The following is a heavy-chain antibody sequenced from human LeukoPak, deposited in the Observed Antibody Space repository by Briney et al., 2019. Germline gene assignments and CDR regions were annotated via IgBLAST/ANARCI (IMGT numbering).Heavy chain of an antibody. V-gene: IGHV1-18*01. CDR2: ISAYNGNT. D-gene: IGHD6-13*01. J-gene: IGHJ3*02. CDR3: ARDKGYSSSWYGDAFDI. Sequence: ASVKVSCKASGYTFTSYGISWVRQAPGQWLEWMGWISAYNGNTNYAQKLQGRVTMTTDTSTSTAYMELRSLRSDDTAVYYCARDKGYSSSWYGDAFDIWGQGTMVTVSS. CDR1: GYTFTSYG.